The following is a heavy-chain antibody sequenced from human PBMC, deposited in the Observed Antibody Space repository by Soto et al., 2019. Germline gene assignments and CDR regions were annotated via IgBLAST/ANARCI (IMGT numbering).Heavy chain of an antibody. CDR2: INAGNGNT. V-gene: IGHV1-3*01. Sequence: QVQLVQSGAEVKKPGASVKVSCKASGYTFTSYAIHWVRQAPGQRLEWMGWINAGNGNTKYSQKFPDRVTITRDTSASTAYMELSSLRSEDTAVDYCARALAGWPAYWGQGTLVTVSS. CDR1: GYTFTSYA. J-gene: IGHJ4*02. D-gene: IGHD6-19*01. CDR3: ARALAGWPAY.